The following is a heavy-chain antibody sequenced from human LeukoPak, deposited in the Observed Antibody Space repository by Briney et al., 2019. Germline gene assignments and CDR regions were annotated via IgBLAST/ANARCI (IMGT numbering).Heavy chain of an antibody. D-gene: IGHD1-26*01. CDR3: AIGGGSRSPYYYYMDV. CDR2: IYTSGST. V-gene: IGHV4-61*02. Sequence: PSQTLSLTCTVSGGSISSGSYYWSWIRQPAGKGLEWIGRIYTSGSTNYNPSLKSRVTISVDTSKNQFSLKLSSVTAADTAVYYCAIGGGSRSPYYYYMDVWGKGTTVTVSS. CDR1: GGSISSGSYY. J-gene: IGHJ6*03.